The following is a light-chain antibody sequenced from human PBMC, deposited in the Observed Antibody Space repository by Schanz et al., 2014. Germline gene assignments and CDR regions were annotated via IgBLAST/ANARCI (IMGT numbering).Light chain of an antibody. CDR1: SSDVGHYNY. V-gene: IGLV2-14*03. CDR2: DVS. J-gene: IGLJ1*01. CDR3: SSYRRTAAVAV. Sequence: QSALTQPASVSGSPGQSITISCTGTSSDVGHYNYVSWYQQHPGKAPKLMIYDVSNRPSGVSNRFSGSKSGNTASLTISGLQAEDEADYYCSSYRRTAAVAVFGTGTKLTVL.